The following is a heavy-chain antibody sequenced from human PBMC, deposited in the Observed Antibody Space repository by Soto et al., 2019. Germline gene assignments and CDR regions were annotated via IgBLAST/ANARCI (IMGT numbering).Heavy chain of an antibody. J-gene: IGHJ4*03. CDR2: VYHSGST. V-gene: IGHV4-31*03. Sequence: QVQLQESGPGLVKPSQTLSLTCRVSGDSIRGGGHYWKWIRQVPGKGLEWIGYVYHSGSTHYNPSLRGRPTISIDTSKSQFSLRLISVTAADTALYYCARDTGLAPTVWGYWGHGTQVTVSS. CDR3: ARDTGLAPTVWGY. D-gene: IGHD2-8*02. CDR1: GDSIRGGGHY.